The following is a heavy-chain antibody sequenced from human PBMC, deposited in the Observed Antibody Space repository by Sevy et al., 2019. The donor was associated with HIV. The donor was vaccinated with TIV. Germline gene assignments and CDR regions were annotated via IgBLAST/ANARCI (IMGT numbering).Heavy chain of an antibody. CDR3: AKEMGYCTGGVCYDTTGYYYGMDV. D-gene: IGHD2-8*02. V-gene: IGHV3-23*01. J-gene: IGHJ6*02. CDR1: GFTFSSYA. Sequence: GGSLRLSCAASGFTFSSYAMSWVRQAPGKGLEWVSAISGSGGSTYYADSVKGRFTISRDNSKNTLYLQMNSLRAEDTAVYYCAKEMGYCTGGVCYDTTGYYYGMDVWGQGTTVTASS. CDR2: ISGSGGST.